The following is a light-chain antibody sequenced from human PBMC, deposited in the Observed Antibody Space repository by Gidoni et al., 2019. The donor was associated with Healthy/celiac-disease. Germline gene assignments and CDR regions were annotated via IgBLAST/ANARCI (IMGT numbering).Light chain of an antibody. V-gene: IGLV2-23*01. J-gene: IGLJ1*01. Sequence: QSALTQPASVSGSPGQSITISCTGTSSDVGSYNLVSWYQQHPGKAPKLMIYEGSKRPSGVSNLFSGSKSGNTASLTISGLQAEDEADYYCCSYAGSSGYVFGTGTKVTVL. CDR1: SSDVGSYNL. CDR3: CSYAGSSGYV. CDR2: EGS.